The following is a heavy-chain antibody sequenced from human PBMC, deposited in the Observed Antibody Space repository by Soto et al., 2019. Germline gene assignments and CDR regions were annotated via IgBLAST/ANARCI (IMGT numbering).Heavy chain of an antibody. D-gene: IGHD5-18*01. CDR2: VSGSGGST. J-gene: IGHJ4*02. V-gene: IGHV3-23*01. Sequence: EVQLLESGGGLVQPGGSLRLSCAASGFTFSSYAMSWVRQAPGKGLEWVSAVSGSGGSTYYADSVKGRFTISRDNSKNTLYLQMNSLRAEDTAVYYCARHRGYSYNYDFEYWGQGTLVTVSS. CDR1: GFTFSSYA. CDR3: ARHRGYSYNYDFEY.